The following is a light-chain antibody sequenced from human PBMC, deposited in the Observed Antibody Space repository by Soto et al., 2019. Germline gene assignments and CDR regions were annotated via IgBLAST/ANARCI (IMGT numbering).Light chain of an antibody. CDR1: SSDVAGYNY. Sequence: QSALTQPASVSGSPGQSATISCTGSSSDVAGYNYVSWYRHHPGKAPQLIIYDVSNRPSGVSNRFSASKSGNTASLTISGIQAEDEGDYYCISYTASSTHYAVSGGGTQLTVL. J-gene: IGLJ7*01. V-gene: IGLV2-14*03. CDR2: DVS. CDR3: ISYTASSTHYAV.